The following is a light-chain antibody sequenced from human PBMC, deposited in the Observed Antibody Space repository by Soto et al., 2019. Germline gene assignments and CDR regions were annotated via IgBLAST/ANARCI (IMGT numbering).Light chain of an antibody. V-gene: IGKV1-9*01. Sequence: DIQLTQSPSFLSASVGDRVTVTCRSSQDISSYLAWYQQKPGKAPKILIYGASTLQSGVPPRFGGSGSGTAFALTISNLQPEDFATYFCQQFHDYPITFGGGTKVEIK. CDR2: GAS. J-gene: IGKJ4*01. CDR1: QDISSY. CDR3: QQFHDYPIT.